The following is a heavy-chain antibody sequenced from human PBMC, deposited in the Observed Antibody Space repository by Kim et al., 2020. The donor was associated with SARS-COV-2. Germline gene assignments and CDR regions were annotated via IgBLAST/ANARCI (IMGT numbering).Heavy chain of an antibody. CDR1: GPNSFDHA. V-gene: IGHV3-9*02. J-gene: IGHJ6*02. Sequence: GGSLRLSCVVSGPNSFDHAMHWVRQGPGKSLEWVSGIYWNSGTTGYADSVKGRFTVSRDNAKNSVFLQMDSPRTEDTALYYCVKDVSAGGADVWGQGTTV. D-gene: IGHD3-10*01. CDR2: IYWNSGTT. CDR3: VKDVSAGGADV.